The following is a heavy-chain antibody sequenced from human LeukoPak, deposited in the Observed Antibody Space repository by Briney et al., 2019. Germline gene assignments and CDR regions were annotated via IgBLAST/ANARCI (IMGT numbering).Heavy chain of an antibody. Sequence: SETLSLTCTVSGGSISSGGYSWSWIRQHPGKGLEWIGYIYYSGSTYYNPSLKSRVTISVDTSKNQFSLKLSSVTAADTAVYYCARAPYYYDSSGYYGALTGWGQGTLVTVSS. V-gene: IGHV4-31*03. J-gene: IGHJ4*02. CDR1: GGSISSGGYS. CDR3: ARAPYYYDSSGYYGALTG. CDR2: IYYSGST. D-gene: IGHD3-22*01.